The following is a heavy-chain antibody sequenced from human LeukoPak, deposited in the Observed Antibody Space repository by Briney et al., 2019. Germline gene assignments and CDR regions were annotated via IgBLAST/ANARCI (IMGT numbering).Heavy chain of an antibody. CDR1: GGSFSGYY. Sequence: PSETLSLTCAVYGGSFSGYYWSWIRQPPGKGLEWIGEINHSGSTNYNPSLKSRVTISVDTSKNQFSLKLSSVTAADTAVYYCARAARRDGYNFGLDYWGQGTLVTVSS. D-gene: IGHD5-24*01. CDR2: INHSGST. J-gene: IGHJ4*02. CDR3: ARAARRDGYNFGLDY. V-gene: IGHV4-34*01.